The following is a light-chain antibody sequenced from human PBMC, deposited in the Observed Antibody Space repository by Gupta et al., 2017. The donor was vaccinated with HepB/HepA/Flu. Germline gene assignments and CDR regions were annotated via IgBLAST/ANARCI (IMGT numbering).Light chain of an antibody. CDR3: QQYNSYSPT. J-gene: IGKJ4*01. CDR1: QSSSSW. Sequence: DIQMTQSPSTLSASVGDRVTITCRASQSSSSWLAWYQQKPGKAPKRLIYKASSLESGVPSRFIGSGSGTEFTLTISSLQPYDFATYYCQQYNSYSPTFGGGTKVEIK. V-gene: IGKV1-5*03. CDR2: KAS.